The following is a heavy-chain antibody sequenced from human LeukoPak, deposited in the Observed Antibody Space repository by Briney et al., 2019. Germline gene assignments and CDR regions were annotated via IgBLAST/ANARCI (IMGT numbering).Heavy chain of an antibody. J-gene: IGHJ4*02. CDR1: GYTFTSYG. CDR3: AREVGKVLRFLDY. D-gene: IGHD3-3*01. Sequence: GASVKVSCKASGYTFTSYGISWVRQAPGQGLEWMGWISAYNGNTNYAQKFQGRVTMTRDMSTSTVYMELSSLRSEDTAVYYCAREVGKVLRFLDYWGQGTLVTVSS. V-gene: IGHV1-18*01. CDR2: ISAYNGNT.